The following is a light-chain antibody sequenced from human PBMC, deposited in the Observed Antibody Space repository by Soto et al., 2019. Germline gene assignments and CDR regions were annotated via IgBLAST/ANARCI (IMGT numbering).Light chain of an antibody. V-gene: IGKV1-39*01. J-gene: IGKJ5*01. CDR2: DAS. CDR3: QQSYGAPIT. Sequence: DIQMTQSPSTLSGSVGDRVTITCRASQTISSYLNWYQQKPGKAPKLLIYDASSLQSGVPSRFSGSGSGTDFTLTVSSLQPEDFATYYCQQSYGAPITFGLGTRLEN. CDR1: QTISSY.